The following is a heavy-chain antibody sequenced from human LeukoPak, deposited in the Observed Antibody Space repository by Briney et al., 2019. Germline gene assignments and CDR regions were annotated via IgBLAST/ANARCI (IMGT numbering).Heavy chain of an antibody. V-gene: IGHV4-59*01. J-gene: IGHJ4*02. CDR1: GGSISGSY. CDR3: ARGGYDSDFDY. CDR2: MYNSGST. Sequence: SETLSLTCTVSGGSISGSYWSWIRQPPGKGLEWIAYMYNSGSTNYNPSLKSRVTISIDTSKNQFSLKLSPLTAADTAVYYCARGGYDSDFDYWGQGTLVTVSS. D-gene: IGHD3-3*01.